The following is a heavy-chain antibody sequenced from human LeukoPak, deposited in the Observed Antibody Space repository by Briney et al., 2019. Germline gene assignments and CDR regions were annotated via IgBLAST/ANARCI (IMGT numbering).Heavy chain of an antibody. V-gene: IGHV1-18*01. CDR2: ISAYNGNT. D-gene: IGHD3-3*01. CDR3: ARSVTIFGVAGDAFDP. CDR1: GYTFTSYG. J-gene: IGHJ5*02. Sequence: ASVKVSCKASGYTFTSYGISWVRQAPGQGLEWMGWISAYNGNTNYAQKLHGRVTMTTDTSTSTAYMELRSLRSDDTAVYYCARSVTIFGVAGDAFDPWGQGTLVTVSS.